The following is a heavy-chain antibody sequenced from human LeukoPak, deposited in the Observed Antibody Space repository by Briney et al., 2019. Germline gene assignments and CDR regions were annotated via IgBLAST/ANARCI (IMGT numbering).Heavy chain of an antibody. V-gene: IGHV3-23*01. D-gene: IGHD3-22*01. CDR2: ICGSGGST. Sequence: PGGSLRLSCAASGFTFSSYAMNWVRQAPGKGLEWVSGICGSGGSTYYADSVKGRFTISRDNSKNTMYVQMNSLRAEDTAVYYCAKSDDSSGYYYGIVYWGQGTLVTVSS. CDR3: AKSDDSSGYYYGIVY. J-gene: IGHJ4*02. CDR1: GFTFSSYA.